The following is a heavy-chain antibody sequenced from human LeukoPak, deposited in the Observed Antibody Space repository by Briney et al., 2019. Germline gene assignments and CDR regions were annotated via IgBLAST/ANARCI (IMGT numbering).Heavy chain of an antibody. CDR1: GGSISSGDYY. CDR3: ARDNYDSSGYYEHALDL. CDR2: IYYTGST. Sequence: PSETLSLTCTVSGGSISSGDYYWTWIRQPPGKGLEWIAYIYYTGSTYYNPSLKSRVTKSVDTSKNQFSLKMTSLTAADTAVYYCARDNYDSSGYYEHALDLWGQGTMVTVSS. D-gene: IGHD3-22*01. V-gene: IGHV4-30-4*01. J-gene: IGHJ3*01.